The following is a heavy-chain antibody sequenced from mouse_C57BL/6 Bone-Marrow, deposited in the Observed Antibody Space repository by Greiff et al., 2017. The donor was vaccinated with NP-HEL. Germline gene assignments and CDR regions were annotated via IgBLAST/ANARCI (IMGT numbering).Heavy chain of an antibody. J-gene: IGHJ4*01. V-gene: IGHV1-72*01. CDR2: IDPNGGGT. Sequence: QVQLQQPGAGLVKPGASVKLSCKASGYTFTSYWMHWVKQRPGRGLEWIGRIDPNGGGTKYNAKFKSKATLTEDKPSSTAYMQLRILTSEDSAVYYCAWGAYYSLFYAMDYWGQGTSVTVSS. D-gene: IGHD2-12*01. CDR1: GYTFTSYW. CDR3: AWGAYYSLFYAMDY.